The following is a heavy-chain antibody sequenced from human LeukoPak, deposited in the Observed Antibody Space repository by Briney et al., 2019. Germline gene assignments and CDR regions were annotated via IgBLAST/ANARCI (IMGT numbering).Heavy chain of an antibody. V-gene: IGHV1-2*02. CDR1: GYTFTGYY. CDR2: INPNSGGT. CDR3: ARVLDFWSGYGDY. J-gene: IGHJ4*02. Sequence: ASVKVSCKASGYTFTGYYMHWVRQAPGQGLEWMGWINPNSGGTNYAQKFQGRVTMTRDTSISTAYMELSRLRSDDTAVYYCARVLDFWSGYGDYWGQGTLGTVSS. D-gene: IGHD3-3*01.